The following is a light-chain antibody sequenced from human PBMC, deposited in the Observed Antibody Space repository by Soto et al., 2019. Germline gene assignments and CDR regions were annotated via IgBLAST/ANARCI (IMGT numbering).Light chain of an antibody. CDR3: SSYTSSSPHV. Sequence: QAASVSGSPGQSITISCTGTSSDVGGYNYVSWYQQHPGKAPKLMIYDVSNRPSGVSNRFSGSKSGNTASLTISGLQAEDEADYYCSSYTSSSPHVFGAGTKLTVL. J-gene: IGLJ1*01. CDR1: SSDVGGYNY. CDR2: DVS. V-gene: IGLV2-14*01.